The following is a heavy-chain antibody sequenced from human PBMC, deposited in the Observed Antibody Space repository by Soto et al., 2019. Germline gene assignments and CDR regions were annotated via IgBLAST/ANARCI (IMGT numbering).Heavy chain of an antibody. Sequence: QVQLVQSGAEVKKPGSSVKVSCKASGGTFSRHTITWVRQSPGQGLEWMGRIIPIVGIANYAQKFQDRVTITADTSTSTAYMALSGLRSEDTAVYYCARGVEDENADYSDRSGYYTCFDPWGQGTLVTVSS. CDR1: GGTFSRHT. CDR3: ARGVEDENADYSDRSGYYTCFDP. J-gene: IGHJ5*02. D-gene: IGHD3-22*01. CDR2: IIPIVGIA. V-gene: IGHV1-69*02.